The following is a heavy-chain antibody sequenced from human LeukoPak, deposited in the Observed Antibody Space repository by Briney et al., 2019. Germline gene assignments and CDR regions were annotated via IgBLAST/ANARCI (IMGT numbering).Heavy chain of an antibody. CDR1: GFTFSSYG. J-gene: IGHJ4*02. D-gene: IGHD3-22*01. CDR3: AKDLLGGYYYDCSCFDY. CDR2: ISYDGSNK. Sequence: GRSLRLSCAASGFTFSSYGMHWVRQAPGKGLEWVAVISYDGSNKYYADSVKGRFTISRDNSKNTLYLQMNSLRAEDTAVYYCAKDLLGGYYYDCSCFDYWGQGTLVTVSS. V-gene: IGHV3-30*18.